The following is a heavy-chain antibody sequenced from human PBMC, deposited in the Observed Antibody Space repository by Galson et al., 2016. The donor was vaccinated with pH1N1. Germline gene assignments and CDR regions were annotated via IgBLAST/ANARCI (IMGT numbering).Heavy chain of an antibody. Sequence: SVKVSCKASGGTFISHVISWVRQAPGQGLEWMGGIIPIMDMANYAQKFQGRVTITVDKSTRTAYMDLSSLRSEGTAVYFCATVSGYCSGGRCYYAFDIWGQGTMVTVAS. V-gene: IGHV1-69*10. D-gene: IGHD2-15*01. CDR3: ATVSGYCSGGRCYYAFDI. CDR1: GGTFISHV. J-gene: IGHJ3*02. CDR2: IIPIMDMA.